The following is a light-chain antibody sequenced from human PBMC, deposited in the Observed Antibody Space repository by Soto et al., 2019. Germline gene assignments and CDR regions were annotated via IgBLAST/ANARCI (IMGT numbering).Light chain of an antibody. CDR3: QQYGSSPGT. J-gene: IGKJ1*01. Sequence: EIVLTQSPATLSLSPGERATLPCRASQSVSSYLAWYQQKPGQAPRLLIYDASNRATGIPDRFIGSGSGTDFTLTISRLEAEDFAVYYCQQYGSSPGTFGQGTKVDIK. V-gene: IGKV3-20*01. CDR1: QSVSSY. CDR2: DAS.